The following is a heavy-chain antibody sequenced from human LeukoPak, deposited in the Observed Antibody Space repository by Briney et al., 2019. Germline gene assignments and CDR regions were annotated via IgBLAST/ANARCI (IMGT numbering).Heavy chain of an antibody. CDR3: ARERLWFGEPRSSFDY. J-gene: IGHJ4*02. CDR2: INSDGSST. Sequence: PGGSLRLSCAASGFTFSSYWMHWVRQAPGKGLVWVSRINSDGSSTSYADSVKGRFTISRDNAKNTLYLQMNSLRAEDTAVYYCARERLWFGEPRSSFDYWGQGTLVTVSS. CDR1: GFTFSSYW. D-gene: IGHD3-10*01. V-gene: IGHV3-74*01.